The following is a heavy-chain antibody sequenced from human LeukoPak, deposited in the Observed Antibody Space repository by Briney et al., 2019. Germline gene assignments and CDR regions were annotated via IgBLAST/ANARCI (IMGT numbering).Heavy chain of an antibody. CDR2: ITDSGRSS. CDR3: AKDGGGNCYDPIDY. V-gene: IGHV3-23*01. J-gene: IGHJ4*02. CDR1: GFTFSNYA. Sequence: PGGSLRLSCVFSGFTFSNYAMSWVRQAPGKGLEWISGITDSGRSSYFADSVRGRLTISRDKSKNTLYLQMTSLRAEDTALYFCAKDGGGNCYDPIDYWGQGILVTVSS. D-gene: IGHD2-21*01.